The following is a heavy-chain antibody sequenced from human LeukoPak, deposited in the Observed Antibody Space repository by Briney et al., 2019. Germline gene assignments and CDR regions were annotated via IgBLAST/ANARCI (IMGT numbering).Heavy chain of an antibody. Sequence: GGSLRLSCVASGFTLSDFALHWVSRAPGRGLEWVAAVSYDGARKHYADSVKGRFTISRDDSRNTVYLQMNSVRIEDTAEYYCAKGGGVADYYPFIGQIFDLWGRGSLVIVSS. CDR3: AKGGGVADYYPFIGQIFDL. J-gene: IGHJ2*01. CDR1: GFTLSDFA. V-gene: IGHV3-30*04. CDR2: VSYDGARK. D-gene: IGHD3-3*02.